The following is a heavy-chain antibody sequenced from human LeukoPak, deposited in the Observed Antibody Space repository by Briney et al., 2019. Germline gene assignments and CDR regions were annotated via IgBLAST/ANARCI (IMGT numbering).Heavy chain of an antibody. D-gene: IGHD3-3*01. V-gene: IGHV4-39*01. J-gene: IGHJ6*04. Sequence: SETLSLTCTVSGGSISSSSYYWGWIRQPPGKGLEWIGSICYSGSTYYNPSLTSRVTISVDTSKNQFSLKLSSVTAADTAVYYCASLRITIFGVVTPPDVWGKGTTVTVSS. CDR2: ICYSGST. CDR1: GGSISSSSYY. CDR3: ASLRITIFGVVTPPDV.